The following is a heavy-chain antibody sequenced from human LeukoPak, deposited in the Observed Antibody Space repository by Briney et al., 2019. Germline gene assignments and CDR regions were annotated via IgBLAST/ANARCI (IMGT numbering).Heavy chain of an antibody. Sequence: SETLSLTCSVSGGSISSYYWIWIRQPPGKGLEWIAYIYHTGSTNYNPSLRSRATISLDTSKRQFSLKLSSVTAADTAVYYCARTYCSGGTCYDLFDYWGQGSLVTVSS. CDR3: ARTYCSGGTCYDLFDY. V-gene: IGHV4-59*01. J-gene: IGHJ4*02. CDR1: GGSISSYY. D-gene: IGHD2-15*01. CDR2: IYHTGST.